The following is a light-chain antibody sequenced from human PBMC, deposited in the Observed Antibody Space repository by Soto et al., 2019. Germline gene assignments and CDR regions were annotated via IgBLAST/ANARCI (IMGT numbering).Light chain of an antibody. CDR1: QSVTSSY. V-gene: IGKV3-20*01. CDR3: QRFGRSPPSWT. Sequence: EIVLTQSPATLSLSPGERATLSCRASQSVTSSYLAWYQQKPGQPPRLVISEASTRATGIPDSFSGSGSGTNFTLTLSRLEPEDFAVYYCQRFGRSPPSWTFGQGTQVEI. J-gene: IGKJ1*01. CDR2: EAS.